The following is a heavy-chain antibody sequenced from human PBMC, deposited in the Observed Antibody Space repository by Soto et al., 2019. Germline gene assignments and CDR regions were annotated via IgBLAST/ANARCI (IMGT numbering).Heavy chain of an antibody. D-gene: IGHD3-22*01. J-gene: IGHJ4*02. CDR2: IYSDGST. CDR3: AEARYDSSGYYFDY. Sequence: GGSLRLSSAAAGCIGSSNGISWVRQAPGKGLEWVSVIYSDGSTHYTDSVKDRFIISRDISKNTLYLQMNSLRAEDTAVYYCAEARYDSSGYYFDYRRQGALVTVSS. CDR1: GCIGSSNG. V-gene: IGHV3-53*01.